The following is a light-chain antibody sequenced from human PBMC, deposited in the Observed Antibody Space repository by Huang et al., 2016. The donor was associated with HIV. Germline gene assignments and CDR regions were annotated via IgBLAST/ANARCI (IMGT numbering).Light chain of an antibody. J-gene: IGKJ2*01. CDR1: QTLVHGDGTTY. CDR3: AQATQFPFT. CDR2: DVS. Sequence: EIVMTQRPHSLPVALGQVASISCRSSQTLVHGDGTTYLSWLHQRPVQPPILLIYDVSNLFSGVPGRISGIGAGTDFTLTISRVQPEDVGFYFCAQATQFPFTFGQGTKLEI. V-gene: IGKV2-24*01.